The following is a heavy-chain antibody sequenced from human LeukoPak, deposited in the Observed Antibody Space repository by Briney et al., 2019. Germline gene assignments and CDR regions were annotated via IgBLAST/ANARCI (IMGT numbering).Heavy chain of an antibody. J-gene: IGHJ4*02. CDR3: AKTSSSWYGHLDY. V-gene: IGHV3-53*01. Sequence: GGSLRLSCAASGFTVSSNYMSWVRQAPGKGLEWVSVIYSGGSTYYADSVKGRFTISRDTSKNTLYLQMDSLRAEDTAVYHCAKTSSSWYGHLDYWGQGALVTVSS. D-gene: IGHD6-13*01. CDR1: GFTVSSNY. CDR2: IYSGGST.